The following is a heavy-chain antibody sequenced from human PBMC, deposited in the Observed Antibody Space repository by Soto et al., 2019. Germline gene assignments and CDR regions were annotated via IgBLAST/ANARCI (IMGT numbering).Heavy chain of an antibody. Sequence: EVELLESGGGLVQPGGSLRLSCVASGFTFKNYDMRWIRQAPGKGLELVSGISGSGGVTYYADSVKGRFTISRDNSKTTPYLQMNSLRAEDTAIYYCAKNRQFRSYYESAGHYDNWGQGTLVTVSS. CDR3: AKNRQFRSYYESAGHYDN. CDR2: ISGSGGVT. D-gene: IGHD3-10*01. J-gene: IGHJ4*02. CDR1: GFTFKNYD. V-gene: IGHV3-23*01.